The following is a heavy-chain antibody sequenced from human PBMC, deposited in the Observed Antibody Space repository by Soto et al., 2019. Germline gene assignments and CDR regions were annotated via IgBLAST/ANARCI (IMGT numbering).Heavy chain of an antibody. J-gene: IGHJ5*02. CDR2: IYYSGSS. D-gene: IGHD3-9*01. V-gene: IGHV4-39*01. CDR3: ARRTEDWPGSLNTWFDP. CDR1: GGSISSSSYY. Sequence: SETLSLTCTVSGGSISSSSYYWGWIRQPPGKGLEWIGNIYYSGSSYYNPSLKSRVTISVYTSKNQFSLKLSSVTAADTAVYYCARRTEDWPGSLNTWFDPWGQGTLVTVSS.